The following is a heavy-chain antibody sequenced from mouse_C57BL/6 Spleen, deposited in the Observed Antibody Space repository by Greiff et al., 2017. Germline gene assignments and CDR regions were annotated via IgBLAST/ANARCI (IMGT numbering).Heavy chain of an antibody. CDR2: IDPSDSYT. Sequence: QVQLQQPGAELVRPGTSVKLSCKASGYTFTSYWMHWVKQRPGQGLEWIGVIDPSDSYTNYNQKFKGKATLTVDKSSSTAYMQRISLTSEDSSVYYCATDSRGWFACWGQGTLVTVSA. J-gene: IGHJ3*01. D-gene: IGHD1-1*01. CDR3: ATDSRGWFAC. CDR1: GYTFTSYW. V-gene: IGHV1-59*01.